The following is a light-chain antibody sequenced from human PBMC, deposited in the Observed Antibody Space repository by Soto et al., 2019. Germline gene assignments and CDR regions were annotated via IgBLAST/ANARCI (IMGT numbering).Light chain of an antibody. Sequence: DIQMTQSPSSLSASVGDRVTIPFRASQDISNLLAWFQKKPGKAPRSLIYAADGLQSGVPSKFSGSRSGTDFTLTISSLQPEDFATYYCQQYHSYPVTFGGGTRVEIK. V-gene: IGKV1-16*02. J-gene: IGKJ4*01. CDR3: QQYHSYPVT. CDR1: QDISNL. CDR2: AAD.